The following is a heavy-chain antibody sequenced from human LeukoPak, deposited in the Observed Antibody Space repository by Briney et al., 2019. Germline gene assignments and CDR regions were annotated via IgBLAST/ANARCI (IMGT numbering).Heavy chain of an antibody. CDR3: ARSIGYCSSTSCYGFHWFDP. CDR1: GGSISSYY. Sequence: SETLSLTCTVSGGSISSYYWSWIRQPPGKGLEWRGYIYYSGSTNYNPSLKSRVTISVDTSKNQFSLKLSSVTAADTAVYYCARSIGYCSSTSCYGFHWFDPWGQGTLVTVSS. V-gene: IGHV4-59*08. CDR2: IYYSGST. J-gene: IGHJ5*02. D-gene: IGHD2-2*01.